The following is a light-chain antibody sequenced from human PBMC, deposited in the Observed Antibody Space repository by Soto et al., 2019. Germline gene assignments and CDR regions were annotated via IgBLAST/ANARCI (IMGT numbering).Light chain of an antibody. CDR3: QQYNIWPRT. CDR2: RAS. J-gene: IGKJ5*01. CDR1: HYIYSN. V-gene: IGKV3-15*01. Sequence: DIAMTQSPDTLSVSPGERATLSCTASHYIYSNVAWFQQRPGQAPRLLIYRASTRATGIPARFSGSGSGTEFTLTINSLQSEDFAVYYCQQYNIWPRTFGQGTRLEIK.